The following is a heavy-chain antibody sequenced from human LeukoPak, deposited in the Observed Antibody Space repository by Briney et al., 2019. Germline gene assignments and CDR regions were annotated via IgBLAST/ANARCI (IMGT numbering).Heavy chain of an antibody. Sequence: SETLSLTCTVSGGSISSYYWSWIRQAAGEGLEWIGRIYSSGSTNYNPSLKSRVTMSVDTSKNQFSLKLSSVTAADTAVYYCARVRGMYIKDAFDIWGQGTMVTVPS. CDR2: IYSSGST. V-gene: IGHV4-4*07. CDR1: GGSISSYY. J-gene: IGHJ3*02. D-gene: IGHD3-16*01. CDR3: ARVRGMYIKDAFDI.